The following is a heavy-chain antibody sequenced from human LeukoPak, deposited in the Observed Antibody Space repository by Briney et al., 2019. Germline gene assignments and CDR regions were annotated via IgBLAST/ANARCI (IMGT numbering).Heavy chain of an antibody. CDR3: ASSGYCSGGSCP. V-gene: IGHV3-21*01. CDR1: GFTFSSYS. CDR2: ISSSSSYI. J-gene: IGHJ5*02. D-gene: IGHD2-15*01. Sequence: GGPLRLSCAASGFTFSSYSMNWVRQAPGKGLEWASSISSSSSYIYYADSVKGRFTISRDNAKNSLYLQMNSLRAEDTAVYYCASSGYCSGGSCPWGQVTLVTVSS.